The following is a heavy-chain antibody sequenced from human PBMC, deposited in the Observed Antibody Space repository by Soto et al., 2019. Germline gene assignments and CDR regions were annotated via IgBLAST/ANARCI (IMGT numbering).Heavy chain of an antibody. J-gene: IGHJ4*02. V-gene: IGHV4-31*03. Sequence: SETLSLTCTVSGGSISSGGYYWNWIRQHPGKGLEWIAYIYYTGTTYYNPSLKSRVTISIDRSNNQFSLMLSSVTAADTAVYYCARDLRMDSWGPGTLVTVSS. CDR1: GGSISSGGYY. CDR2: IYYTGTT. CDR3: ARDLRMDS.